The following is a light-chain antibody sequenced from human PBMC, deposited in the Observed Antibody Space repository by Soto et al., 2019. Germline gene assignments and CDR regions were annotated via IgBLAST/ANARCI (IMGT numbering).Light chain of an antibody. J-gene: IGKJ1*01. V-gene: IGKV3-15*01. CDR1: QSVSSN. CDR3: KRYSTRGT. CDR2: GAS. Sequence: EIVMTQSPATLSVSPGERATLSCRARQSVSSNLAWYQQKPGQAPRLLIYGASTRAAGIPARFSGSGSGTEFPLPSSSRRPEDFQVFFCKRYSTRGTFGPGPKVEIK.